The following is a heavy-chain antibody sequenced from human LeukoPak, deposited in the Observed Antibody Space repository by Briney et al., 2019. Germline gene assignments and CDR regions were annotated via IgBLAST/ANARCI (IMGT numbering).Heavy chain of an antibody. V-gene: IGHV3-15*01. Sequence: TGGSLRHSCAASGFPFSEAWMSWVRQAPGKGLEWVGRIKSKADGTTIDYAAPVKGRFTISRDDSENTLYLQMSRLKTEDTAVYYCMTDVLWDPTGYWGQGTLVTVSS. CDR2: IKSKADGTTI. J-gene: IGHJ4*02. D-gene: IGHD2-8*01. CDR1: GFPFSEAW. CDR3: MTDVLWDPTGY.